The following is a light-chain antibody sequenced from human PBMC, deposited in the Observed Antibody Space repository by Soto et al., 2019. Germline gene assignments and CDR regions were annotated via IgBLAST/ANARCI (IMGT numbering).Light chain of an antibody. J-gene: IGKJ3*01. Sequence: IQLTQSPSSLSASVGDRVTITCRASQGISSYLAWYQQKPGKAPKLLIYAASTLQSEVPSRFSGSGSWTDFTLTISSLQTEDFATYYCHQLNSYPLFTFGPGTKVDI. CDR2: AAS. CDR3: HQLNSYPLFT. CDR1: QGISSY. V-gene: IGKV1-9*01.